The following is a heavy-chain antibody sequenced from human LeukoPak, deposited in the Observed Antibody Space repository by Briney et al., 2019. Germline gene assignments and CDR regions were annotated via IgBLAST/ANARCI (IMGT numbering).Heavy chain of an antibody. CDR3: ASLEIAAAGTGYFDY. V-gene: IGHV3-11*01. CDR1: GFTFDDYG. CDR2: ISSSGSTI. Sequence: GGSLRLSCAASGFTFDDYGMSWVRQAPGKGLEWVSYISSSGSTIYYADSVKGRFTISRDNAKNSLYLQMNSLRAEDTAVYYCASLEIAAAGTGYFDYWGQGTLVTVSS. D-gene: IGHD6-13*01. J-gene: IGHJ4*02.